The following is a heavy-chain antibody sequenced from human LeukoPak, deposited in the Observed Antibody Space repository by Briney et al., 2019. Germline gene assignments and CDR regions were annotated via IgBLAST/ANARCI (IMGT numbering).Heavy chain of an antibody. V-gene: IGHV4-59*01. Sequence: PSETLSLTCTVSGGSISSYYWSWIRQPPGKGLEWIGYIYYSGSTNYNPSLKSRVTISVDTSKNQFSLKLSSVTAADTAVYYCARDLLPYCSSTSCGMDVWGQGTTVTVS. CDR2: IYYSGST. D-gene: IGHD2-2*01. CDR1: GGSISSYY. J-gene: IGHJ6*02. CDR3: ARDLLPYCSSTSCGMDV.